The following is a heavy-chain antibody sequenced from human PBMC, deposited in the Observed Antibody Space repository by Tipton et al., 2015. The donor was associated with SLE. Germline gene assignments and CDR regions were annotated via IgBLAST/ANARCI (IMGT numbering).Heavy chain of an antibody. J-gene: IGHJ4*02. CDR1: GFTFSSYA. D-gene: IGHD3-22*01. CDR3: AREGFSMIEGVFDY. Sequence: SLRLSCAASGFTFSSYAMHWVRQAPGKGLEYVSAFSSNGGSTYYADSVKGRFTISRDNSKNTLYLQMGSLRAEDMAVYYCAREGFSMIEGVFDYWGQGTLVTVSS. V-gene: IGHV3-64*02. CDR2: FSSNGGST.